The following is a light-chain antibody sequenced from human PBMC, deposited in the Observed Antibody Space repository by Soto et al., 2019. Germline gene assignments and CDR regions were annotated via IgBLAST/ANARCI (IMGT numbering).Light chain of an antibody. CDR2: WAS. J-gene: IGKJ4*01. CDR1: QGVLYSSNNKNY. CDR3: QQYYSTPLT. Sequence: DLVLTHSPDSLAVSLGERATINCKSSQGVLYSSNNKNYLAWYQQKPGQPPKLLIYWASTRESGVPDRFSGSGSGTDFTLTISSLQAEDVAVYYCQQYYSTPLTFGGGTKVDIK. V-gene: IGKV4-1*01.